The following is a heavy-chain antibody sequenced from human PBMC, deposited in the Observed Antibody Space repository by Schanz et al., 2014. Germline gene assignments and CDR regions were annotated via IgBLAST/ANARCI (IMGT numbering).Heavy chain of an antibody. D-gene: IGHD6-13*01. CDR3: ARDGVDAAAGGNY. CDR1: GYTFTSDS. Sequence: QVQLVQSGTQVKKPGASVKVSCKASGYTFTSDSMHWVRQAPGQGVEWMGMINPSGGSTTYAQKFQGRVTMTRDTSTSTDYMELSSLRSEDTAVYYCARDGVDAAAGGNYWGQGTLVTVSS. CDR2: INPSGGST. J-gene: IGHJ4*02. V-gene: IGHV1-46*03.